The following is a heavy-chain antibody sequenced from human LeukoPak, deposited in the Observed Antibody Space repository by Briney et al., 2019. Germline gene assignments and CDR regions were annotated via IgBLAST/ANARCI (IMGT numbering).Heavy chain of an antibody. Sequence: ASVQVSCKASGYPFSSYGISWVRPAPGQGLEWMGWISAYNGNTNYAQKLQGRVTMTTDTSTSTAYMELRSLRSDDTAVYYCARDYGELQGIDYWGQGTLVTVSS. D-gene: IGHD1-26*01. CDR3: ARDYGELQGIDY. CDR2: ISAYNGNT. J-gene: IGHJ4*02. V-gene: IGHV1-18*01. CDR1: GYPFSSYG.